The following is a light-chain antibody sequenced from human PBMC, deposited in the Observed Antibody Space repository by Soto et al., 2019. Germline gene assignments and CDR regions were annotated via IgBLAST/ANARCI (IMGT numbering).Light chain of an antibody. CDR1: SSNSGSNT. CDR2: NTK. J-gene: IGLJ1*01. CDR3: AAWDGTLNGYV. Sequence: QSALTQPASVSGTPGQRVTISCSGSSSNSGSNTVNWYQQLPGTAPKLLIYNTKQRPSGVPDRFSGTQSGTSASLAISGLQSEDEADYYCAAWDGTLNGYVFGTGTKVTVL. V-gene: IGLV1-44*01.